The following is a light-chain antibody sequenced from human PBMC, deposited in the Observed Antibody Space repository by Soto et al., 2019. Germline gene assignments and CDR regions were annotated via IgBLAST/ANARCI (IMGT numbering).Light chain of an antibody. CDR3: LQTLQTPLT. V-gene: IGKV2-28*01. CDR1: QSVLYSDGYNY. Sequence: VMTQSPLSLPVTPGEPASITCRSSQSVLYSDGYNYLDWYLQKPGQSPQLLIYLGSYRASGVPDRFSGSGSGTDFTLTISRVEAEDVGVYYCLQTLQTPLTFGGGTKVDI. J-gene: IGKJ4*01. CDR2: LGS.